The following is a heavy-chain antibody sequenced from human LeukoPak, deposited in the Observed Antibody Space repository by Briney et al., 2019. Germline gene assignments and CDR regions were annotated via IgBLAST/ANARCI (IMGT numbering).Heavy chain of an antibody. J-gene: IGHJ6*02. CDR3: ARHIYDSSGYYSSMDV. CDR1: GFTFSSYS. V-gene: IGHV3-48*02. Sequence: GGSLRLSCAASGFTFSSYSMNWGRQAPGKGREWVSHIPASGTAMFYGDSVKGRFTISRDNAKNSLYLQMNSLRDEDTAVYYCARHIYDSSGYYSSMDVWGQGTTVTVSS. CDR2: IPASGTAM. D-gene: IGHD3-22*01.